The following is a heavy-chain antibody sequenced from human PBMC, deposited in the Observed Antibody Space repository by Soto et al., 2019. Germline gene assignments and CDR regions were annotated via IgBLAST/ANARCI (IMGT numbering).Heavy chain of an antibody. V-gene: IGHV3-7*03. CDR2: IKADGSEK. D-gene: IGHD6-19*01. CDR1: EFTFNTYW. Sequence: EVQLVESGGGLVQPGGSLRLSCLASEFTFNTYWMNWVRQAPGRGLEWVANIKADGSEKNYVDSVKGRFPISRDNAKNSLYLQMNSLRGEDTAVYFCARDWGTPGRGSAVGYYYHYGMDVWGQGTTVTVSS. CDR3: ARDWGTPGRGSAVGYYYHYGMDV. J-gene: IGHJ6*02.